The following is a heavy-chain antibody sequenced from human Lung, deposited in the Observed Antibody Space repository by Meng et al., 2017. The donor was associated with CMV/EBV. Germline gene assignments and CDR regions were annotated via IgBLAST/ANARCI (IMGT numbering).Heavy chain of an antibody. Sequence: SXXVSXKASGYTFTGYYMHWVRQAPGQGLEWMGLINLKSGGSHSAQKFQGRVTMTRDTSISTAYLDLSRLKSDDTAVYFCARKAGVNGRGFGRWGQGTLVTVSS. V-gene: IGHV1-2*02. CDR1: GYTFTGYY. CDR2: INLKSGGS. D-gene: IGHD3-10*01. CDR3: ARKAGVNGRGFGR. J-gene: IGHJ4*02.